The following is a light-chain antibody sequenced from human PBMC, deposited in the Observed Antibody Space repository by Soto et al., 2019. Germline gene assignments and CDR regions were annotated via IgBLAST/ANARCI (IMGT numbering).Light chain of an antibody. CDR3: AAWDDSLSGVV. J-gene: IGLJ2*01. CDR2: RNN. CDR1: SSNIGSNY. Sequence: QSVLTQPPSASGTPGQRVTISCSGSSSNIGSNYVYWYQQLPVTAPKLLIYRNNQRPSGVPDRFSGSKSGTSASLAISGLRSEDEGDYYCAAWDDSLSGVVFGGGTKLTVL. V-gene: IGLV1-47*01.